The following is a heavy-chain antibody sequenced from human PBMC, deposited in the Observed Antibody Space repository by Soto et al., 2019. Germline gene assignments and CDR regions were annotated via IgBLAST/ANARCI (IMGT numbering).Heavy chain of an antibody. CDR2: IWYDGSNK. D-gene: IGHD6-13*01. CDR3: ARQRRIAAAGGYFDL. J-gene: IGHJ2*01. V-gene: IGHV3-33*01. CDR1: GFTFSSYG. Sequence: QVQLVESGGGVVQPGRSLRLSCAASGFTFSSYGMHWVRQAPGKGLEWVAVIWYDGSNKYYADSVKGRLTISRDNSKNTLYLQMNSLRAEDTAVYYCARQRRIAAAGGYFDLWGRGTLVTVSS.